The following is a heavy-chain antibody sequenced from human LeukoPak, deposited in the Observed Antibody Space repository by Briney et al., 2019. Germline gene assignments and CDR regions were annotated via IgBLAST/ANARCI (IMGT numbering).Heavy chain of an antibody. CDR3: TSDPSVVTAPTWFDP. V-gene: IGHV3-74*01. J-gene: IGHJ5*02. CDR1: GFTFSSYW. Sequence: GGSLRLSCAASGFTFSSYWMHWVRPAPGKGLVWVSRINSEGGSTSYAGSVKGRFTISRDNAKNKLYLQMNSLRAEDTAVYYCTSDPSVVTAPTWFDPWGQGTLVTVSS. CDR2: INSEGGST. D-gene: IGHD2-21*02.